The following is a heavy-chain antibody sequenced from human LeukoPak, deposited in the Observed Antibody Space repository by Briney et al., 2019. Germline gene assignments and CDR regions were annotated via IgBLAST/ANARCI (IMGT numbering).Heavy chain of an antibody. J-gene: IGHJ4*02. CDR3: ARGDSSGYYYFDY. Sequence: GGSLRLSCAASGFTVSSNYMSWVRQAPGKGLEWVSVIYSGGNTYYADSVKGRFTISRDNSKHTLYLQMNSLRAEDTAVYYCARGDSSGYYYFDYWGQGTLVTVSS. CDR2: IYSGGNT. V-gene: IGHV3-53*01. D-gene: IGHD6-19*01. CDR1: GFTVSSNY.